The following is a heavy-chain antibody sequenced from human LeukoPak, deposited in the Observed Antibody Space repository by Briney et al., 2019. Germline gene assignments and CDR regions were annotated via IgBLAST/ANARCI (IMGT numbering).Heavy chain of an antibody. D-gene: IGHD6-19*01. V-gene: IGHV1-2*02. J-gene: IGHJ3*02. CDR1: GYTFTDYY. Sequence: ASVKVSCKASGYTFTDYYVNWVRQAPGQGLEWVGWINSTSGGTSYAQKFQGRVTLTRDTSINTAYMDLSSLRYDDTAIYYCARDRSGSEWGAFDIWGQGTMVTVSS. CDR2: INSTSGGT. CDR3: ARDRSGSEWGAFDI.